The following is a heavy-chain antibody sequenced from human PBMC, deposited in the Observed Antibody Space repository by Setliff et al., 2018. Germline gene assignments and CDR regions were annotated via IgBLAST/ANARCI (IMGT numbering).Heavy chain of an antibody. J-gene: IGHJ4*02. Sequence: PSETLSLTCTVSRGPINSHYWSWIRQPAGKGLEWIGRIYADGSTNYNPSLKSRVTVSIDTSKNQFFLEVRSVTAADTAVYYCAGDPPNSGWSFDYWGQGTLVTVSS. V-gene: IGHV4-4*07. CDR2: IYADGST. CDR3: AGDPPNSGWSFDY. D-gene: IGHD6-19*01. CDR1: RGPINSHY.